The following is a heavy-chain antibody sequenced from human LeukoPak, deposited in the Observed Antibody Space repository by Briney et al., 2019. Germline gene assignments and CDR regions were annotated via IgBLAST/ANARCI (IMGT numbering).Heavy chain of an antibody. V-gene: IGHV3-23*01. D-gene: IGHD3-3*01. J-gene: IGHJ4*02. CDR2: ISGSGGST. CDR3: AKDLSDYDFWSADMGGFDY. Sequence: QPGGSLRLSCAASGFTFSSYAMSWVRQAPGKGLEWVSAISGSGGSTYYADSVKGRFTISRDNSKNTLYLQMNSLRAEDTAVYYCAKDLSDYDFWSADMGGFDYRGQGTLVTVSS. CDR1: GFTFSSYA.